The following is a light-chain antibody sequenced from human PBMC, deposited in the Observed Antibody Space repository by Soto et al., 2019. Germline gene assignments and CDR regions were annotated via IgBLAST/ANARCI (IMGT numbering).Light chain of an antibody. J-gene: IGKJ1*01. CDR1: QSLSSRN. CDR2: GVS. Sequence: ELVLTQSPGTLSLSPGESATLSCRDSQSLSSRNLAWYQQKTGQAPRPLIYGVSSRATGIPDRFSGSGSGTDFNLTISRLEPEDFAVYYCQKYDSSPRTFGQGTKVDIK. CDR3: QKYDSSPRT. V-gene: IGKV3-20*01.